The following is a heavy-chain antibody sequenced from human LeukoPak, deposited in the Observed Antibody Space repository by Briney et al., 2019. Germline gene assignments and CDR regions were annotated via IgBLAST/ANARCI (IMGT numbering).Heavy chain of an antibody. CDR1: GFIFSSYG. CDR3: AKRRGEDYFDY. J-gene: IGHJ4*02. CDR2: IRYDGSNK. D-gene: IGHD2-21*01. Sequence: GGSLRLSCAASGFIFSSYGMHWVRQTPGKGLEWVAFIRYDGSNKYYADSAKGRFTISRDNSENTMYLQMNSLRVEDTAIYYCAKRRGEDYFDYWGQGSLVTVSS. V-gene: IGHV3-30*02.